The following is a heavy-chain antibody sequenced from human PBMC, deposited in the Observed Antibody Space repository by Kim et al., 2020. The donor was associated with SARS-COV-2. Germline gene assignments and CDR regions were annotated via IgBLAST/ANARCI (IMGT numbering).Heavy chain of an antibody. D-gene: IGHD2-21*01. V-gene: IGHV3-21*01. CDR2: ISDRGYYI. CDR1: GFTLSPFS. CDR3: ARAYCGTNCYNGMDV. J-gene: IGHJ6*02. Sequence: GGSLRLSCVLSGFTLSPFSMNWVRQAPGKGLEWVSSISDRGYYIDYADSVKGRFTISRDNAKNSLFLQMNSLRSEDTAVYYCARAYCGTNCYNGMDVWGQGTTVTVSS.